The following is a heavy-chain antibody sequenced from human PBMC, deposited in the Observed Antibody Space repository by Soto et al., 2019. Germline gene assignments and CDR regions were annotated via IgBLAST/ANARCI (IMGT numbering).Heavy chain of an antibody. V-gene: IGHV1-18*01. CDR2: ISGYNGNT. Sequence: QVQLVQSGAEVKQPGASVKVSCKASGYTFTSYGFSWVRQAPGQGLEWMGWISGYNGNTNYAQKLQGRVTMTTDTSTSTAYMELRGLRSDDTAVYYCARVRRETDAFDIWGQGTMVTVSS. J-gene: IGHJ3*02. CDR3: ARVRRETDAFDI. D-gene: IGHD1-26*01. CDR1: GYTFTSYG.